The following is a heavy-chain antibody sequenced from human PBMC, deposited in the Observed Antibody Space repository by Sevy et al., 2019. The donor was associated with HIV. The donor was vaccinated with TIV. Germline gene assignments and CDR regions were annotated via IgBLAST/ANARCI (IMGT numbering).Heavy chain of an antibody. CDR1: GFTFSSYS. J-gene: IGHJ4*02. Sequence: GGSLRLSCAASGFTFSSYSMNWVRQAPGKGLEWVSSISSSSSYIYYADSVKGRFTISRDNAKNSLYLQMNSLRAEDTAVYYCTREASHCYTGCWGQGTLVTVSS. D-gene: IGHD2-2*02. V-gene: IGHV3-21*01. CDR2: ISSSSSYI. CDR3: TREASHCYTGC.